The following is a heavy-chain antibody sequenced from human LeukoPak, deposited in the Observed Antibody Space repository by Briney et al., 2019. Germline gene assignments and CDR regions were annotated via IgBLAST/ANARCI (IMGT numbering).Heavy chain of an antibody. CDR3: ARGAPGYCSRTTCPLDY. Sequence: SETLSLTCTVSGGSISSYYWSWIRQPPGKGLEWIGYIYYSGSTNYNPSLKSRVTISVDTSKDQFSLKLSSVTAADTAVYYCARGAPGYCSRTTCPLDYWGQGTLVTVSS. D-gene: IGHD2-2*01. J-gene: IGHJ4*02. V-gene: IGHV4-59*01. CDR1: GGSISSYY. CDR2: IYYSGST.